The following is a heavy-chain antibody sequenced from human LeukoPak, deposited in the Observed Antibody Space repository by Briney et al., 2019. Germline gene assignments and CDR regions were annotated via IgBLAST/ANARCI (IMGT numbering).Heavy chain of an antibody. CDR1: GFTFSNAW. J-gene: IGHJ4*02. V-gene: IGHV3-15*01. CDR3: TTDYVPMYGPYCSSSSCLRN. CDR2: IKSKTDGGTT. Sequence: GGSLRLSCAASGFTFSNAWMNWVRQAPGKGLEWVGRIKSKTDGGTTDHAAPVNGRFAISRDDSKDTLYLQMNSLKTEDTAVYYCTTDYVPMYGPYCSSSSCLRNWGQGTLVTVSS. D-gene: IGHD2-2*01.